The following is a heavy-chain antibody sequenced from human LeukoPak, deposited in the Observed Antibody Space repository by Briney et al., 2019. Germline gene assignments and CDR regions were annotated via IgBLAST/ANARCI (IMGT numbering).Heavy chain of an antibody. CDR1: GGSISSSSYY. J-gene: IGHJ6*02. CDR2: ISYSGST. D-gene: IGHD6-13*01. Sequence: SETLSLTCTVSGGSISSSSYYWGWNRQPPGKGLEWIRSISYSGSTYYNPSIKSRVTISGDTSKNQFSLKLSSVTAADTAVYYCAREGRQQLVRHYYYGMDVWGQGTTVTVSS. CDR3: AREGRQQLVRHYYYGMDV. V-gene: IGHV4-39*02.